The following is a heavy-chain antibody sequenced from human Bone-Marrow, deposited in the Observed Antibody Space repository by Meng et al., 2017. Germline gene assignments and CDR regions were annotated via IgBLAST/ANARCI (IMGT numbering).Heavy chain of an antibody. J-gene: IGHJ2*01. V-gene: IGHV4-31*03. CDR3: ASLYGDSSVWYLDL. D-gene: IGHD4-17*01. Sequence: QVQVQVAGPVLGKPSQTLSPTCTAACGSISSGNHYWSWIRQHPGKGLEYIGYIYYSGSTYYNPSLKSRVIISVDTSKNQFSLRLNSVTAADTAVYYCASLYGDSSVWYLDLWGRGTLVTVSS. CDR1: CGSISSGNHY. CDR2: IYYSGST.